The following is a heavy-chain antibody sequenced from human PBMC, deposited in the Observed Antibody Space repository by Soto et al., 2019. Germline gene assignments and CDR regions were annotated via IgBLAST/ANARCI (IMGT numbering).Heavy chain of an antibody. CDR1: GFTFSAYA. V-gene: IGHV3-23*01. CDR3: ATRIFGVEY. CDR2: ISGPSPST. Sequence: EVPLLESGGGLVQPGGSLRLSCAASGFTFSAYAMSWFRQAPGKGLEWVSAISGPSPSTYYADSVQGRFSISTVSSRKTLFLPMNTLRAEDTAVYFCATRIFGVEYWGQGTLVTVSS. D-gene: IGHD3-3*01. J-gene: IGHJ4*02.